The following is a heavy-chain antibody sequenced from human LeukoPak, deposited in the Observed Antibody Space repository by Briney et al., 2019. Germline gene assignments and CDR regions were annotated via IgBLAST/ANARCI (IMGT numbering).Heavy chain of an antibody. V-gene: IGHV4-59*12. CDR2: IYYSGST. Sequence: SETLSLTCTVSGGSISSYYWSWIRQPPGKGLEWIGYIYYSGSTYYNPSLKSRVTISVDTSKNQFSLKLSSVTAADTAVYYCARGEEDILTGYYRGGPFDYWGQGTLVTVSS. J-gene: IGHJ4*02. D-gene: IGHD3-9*01. CDR1: GGSISSYY. CDR3: ARGEEDILTGYYRGGPFDY.